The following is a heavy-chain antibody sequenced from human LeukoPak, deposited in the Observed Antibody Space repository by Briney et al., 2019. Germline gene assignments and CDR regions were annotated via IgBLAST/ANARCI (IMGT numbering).Heavy chain of an antibody. CDR2: ISSTGGTT. D-gene: IGHD2-2*01. CDR1: GITFSSYG. Sequence: GTLRLSCAASGITFSSYGMSWVRQAPGKGLEWVSSISSTGGTTYYADSVKGRFTISRDNSKNTLYLQMNSLRAADTAVYYCATSRTLDYWGQGTLVTVSS. V-gene: IGHV3-23*01. CDR3: ATSRTLDY. J-gene: IGHJ4*02.